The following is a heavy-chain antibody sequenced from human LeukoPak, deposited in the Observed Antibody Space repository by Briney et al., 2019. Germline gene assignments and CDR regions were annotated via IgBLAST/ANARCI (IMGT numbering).Heavy chain of an antibody. D-gene: IGHD1-1*01. CDR3: ARGTGTTAYFDY. CDR1: GFTFSDYY. CDR2: ISSSSSYT. Sequence: SGGSLRLSCAASGFTFSDYYMSWIRQAPGKGLEWVSYISSSSSYTNYADSVKGRFTISRDNAKNSLYLQMNSLRAEDTAVYYCARGTGTTAYFDYWGQGTLVTVSS. V-gene: IGHV3-11*06. J-gene: IGHJ4*02.